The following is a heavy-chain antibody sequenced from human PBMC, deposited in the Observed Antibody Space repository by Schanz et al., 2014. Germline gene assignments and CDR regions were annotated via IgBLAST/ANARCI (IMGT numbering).Heavy chain of an antibody. CDR2: ITTGGNT. J-gene: IGHJ5*01. CDR3: SKDKQGSRSDDS. V-gene: IGHV3-23*04. Sequence: VQVVESGGGVVQPGRSLRLSCVASGFTFNNYGMHWVRQAPGKGLGWVSSITTGGNTYYRDSVKGRFIVSRDNSKNTLYLEMNRLRVDDTAVYYCSKDKQGSRSDDSWGQGTLVTVSS. CDR1: GFTFNNYG. D-gene: IGHD2-15*01.